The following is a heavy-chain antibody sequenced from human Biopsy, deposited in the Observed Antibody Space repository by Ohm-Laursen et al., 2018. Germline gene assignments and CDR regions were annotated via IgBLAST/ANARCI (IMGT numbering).Heavy chain of an antibody. V-gene: IGHV4-31*01. CDR1: GGSISSGGSY. Sequence: PSQTLSLTCTLSGGSISSGGSYWSWIRQRPGKGLERIGYIFNSANTYYNPSLKNLITISGDTSKNQFSLKLNSVTAADTAVYYCARGDYFDNNGYFWFDPWGQGTLVTVSS. D-gene: IGHD3-22*01. CDR2: IFNSANT. J-gene: IGHJ5*02. CDR3: ARGDYFDNNGYFWFDP.